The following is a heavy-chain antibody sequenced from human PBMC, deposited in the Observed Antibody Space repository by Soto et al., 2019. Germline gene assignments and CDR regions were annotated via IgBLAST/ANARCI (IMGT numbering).Heavy chain of an antibody. D-gene: IGHD1-20*01. V-gene: IGHV4-30-4*01. J-gene: IGHJ5*02. Sequence: QVQLQESGPGLVKPSQTLSLTCTVSGGSISSGDYYWSWIRQPPGKGLEWIGYIYYSGSTYYNPSLKSRVTISVDTSKNPFSLKLSSVTAADTAVYYCARDHNPGITNNWFDPWGQGTLVTVSS. CDR1: GGSISSGDYY. CDR3: ARDHNPGITNNWFDP. CDR2: IYYSGST.